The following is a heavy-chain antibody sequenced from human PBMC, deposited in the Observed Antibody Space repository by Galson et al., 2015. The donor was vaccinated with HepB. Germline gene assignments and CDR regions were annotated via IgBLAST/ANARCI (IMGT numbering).Heavy chain of an antibody. CDR1: GFTFSSYA. V-gene: IGHV3-23*01. D-gene: IGHD4-17*01. CDR3: AKDLNDYGDYGGDY. Sequence: SLRLSCAASGFTFSSYAMSWVRQAPGKGLEWVSAISGSGGSTYYADSVKGRFTISRDNSKNTLYLQMNSLRAEDTAVYYCAKDLNDYGDYGGDYWGQGTLVTVSS. J-gene: IGHJ4*02. CDR2: ISGSGGST.